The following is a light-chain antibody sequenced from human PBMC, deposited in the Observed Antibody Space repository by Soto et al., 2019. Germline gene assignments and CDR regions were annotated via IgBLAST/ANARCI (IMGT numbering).Light chain of an antibody. CDR3: CSYAGSSFYV. CDR2: EVS. J-gene: IGLJ1*01. V-gene: IGLV2-23*02. Sequence: QSSLTQPASVSGSPGQSITISCTGTSSDVGSYNLVSWYLQHPGKAPKLMIYEVSKRPSGVSNRFSGSKSGNTASLTISGLQAEDEADYYCCSYAGSSFYVFGTGTKVTVL. CDR1: SSDVGSYNL.